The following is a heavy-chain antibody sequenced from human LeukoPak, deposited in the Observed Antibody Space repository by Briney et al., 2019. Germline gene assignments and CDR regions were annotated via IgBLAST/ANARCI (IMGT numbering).Heavy chain of an antibody. D-gene: IGHD3-16*02. V-gene: IGHV1-69*05. CDR1: GGTFSSYA. J-gene: IGHJ4*02. Sequence: GASVKVSCKASGGTFSSYAISWVRQAPGQGLEWMGGIIPIFGTANYAQKFQGRVTITTNESTSTAYMELSSLRSEDTAVYYCARRGYDYDVWGSYRPVDYWGQGALVTVSS. CDR2: IIPIFGTA. CDR3: ARRGYDYDVWGSYRPVDY.